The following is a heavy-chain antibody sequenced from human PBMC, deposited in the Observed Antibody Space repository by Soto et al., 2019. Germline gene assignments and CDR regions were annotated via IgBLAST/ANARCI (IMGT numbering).Heavy chain of an antibody. CDR3: ARVGRHSGYKIDEY. Sequence: WHSVKVSCKASGYTFTSYGISWVRQAPGQGLEWMGWISAYNGNTNYAQKLQGRVTMTTDTSTSTAYMELRSLRSDDTAVYYCARVGRHSGYKIDEYWGQGTLVTVSS. D-gene: IGHD5-12*01. CDR2: ISAYNGNT. J-gene: IGHJ1*01. CDR1: GYTFTSYG. V-gene: IGHV1-18*01.